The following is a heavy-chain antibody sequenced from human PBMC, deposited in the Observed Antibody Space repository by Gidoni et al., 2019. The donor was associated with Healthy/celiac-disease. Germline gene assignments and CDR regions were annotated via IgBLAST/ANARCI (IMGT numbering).Heavy chain of an antibody. CDR2: ISGSGGRT. Sequence: EVQRLESGGGLVQPGGSLRLSGAASGFTFSSYAMSWVRQAPGKGLVWVSAISGSGGRTYYADFVHGRFTISRDNSQNPLYLQMNSLRAEDTAVYYCSKFATDYYYYYYLYVWGKGTTVTVSS. J-gene: IGHJ6*03. CDR3: SKFATDYYYYYYLYV. CDR1: GFTFSSYA. D-gene: IGHD1-26*01. V-gene: IGHV3-23*01.